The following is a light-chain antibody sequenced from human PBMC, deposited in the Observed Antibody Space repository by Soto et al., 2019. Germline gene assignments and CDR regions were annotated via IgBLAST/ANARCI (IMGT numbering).Light chain of an antibody. V-gene: IGKV3-11*01. Sequence: EIVLTQSPATLSLSPGERAALSCRASQSVSIYLAWYQQKPGQAPRLLIYDASTRATGIPARFSGSGSGTDFTLTISSLEPEDVAVYYCQQRGAWPYTFGQGTKLDIK. CDR2: DAS. CDR3: QQRGAWPYT. CDR1: QSVSIY. J-gene: IGKJ2*01.